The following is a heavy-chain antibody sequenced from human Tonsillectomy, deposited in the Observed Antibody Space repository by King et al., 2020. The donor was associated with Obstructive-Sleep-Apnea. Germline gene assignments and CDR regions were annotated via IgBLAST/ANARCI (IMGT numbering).Heavy chain of an antibody. J-gene: IGHJ6*02. D-gene: IGHD1-1*01. CDR2: ISRHGGIT. Sequence: VQLVESGGGLVQPGGSLRLSCAASGFTFSSYALHCVRQAPGKGLKYVSAISRHGGITYYAKSVKGRFTISRVNSKNKLYLQMGSLRVEDMAVYYCAREKVATGTTGFYYYGMDVWGHGTTVTVSS. CDR3: AREKVATGTTGFYYYGMDV. V-gene: IGHV3-64*01. CDR1: GFTFSSYA.